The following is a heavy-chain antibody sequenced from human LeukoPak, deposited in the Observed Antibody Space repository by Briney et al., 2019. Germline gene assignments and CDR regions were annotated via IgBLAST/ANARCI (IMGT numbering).Heavy chain of an antibody. J-gene: IGHJ4*02. CDR2: IYYSGST. D-gene: IGHD3-10*01. Sequence: SETLSLTCTVSGGSISSYYWSWIRQPPGKGLEWIGYIYYSGSTNYNPSLKSRVTISVDTSKNQFSLKLSSVTAADTAVYYCARASRGSGSYYPVFDYRGQGTLVTVSS. CDR3: ARASRGSGSYYPVFDY. CDR1: GGSISSYY. V-gene: IGHV4-59*01.